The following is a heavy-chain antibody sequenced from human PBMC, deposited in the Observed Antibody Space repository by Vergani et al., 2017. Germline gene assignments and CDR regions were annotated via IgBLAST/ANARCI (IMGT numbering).Heavy chain of an antibody. J-gene: IGHJ4*02. V-gene: IGHV4-34*01. CDR1: GGSFSGYY. CDR2: INHSGST. CDR3: ARSYYDSSGYYFHY. D-gene: IGHD3-22*01. Sequence: QVQLQQWGAGLLKPSETLSLTCAVYGGSFSGYYWSWIRQPPGKGLEWIGEINHSGSTNYNPSLKSRVTISVDTSKNQFSLKLSSVTAADAAVYYCARSYYDSSGYYFHYWSQGTLVTVSS.